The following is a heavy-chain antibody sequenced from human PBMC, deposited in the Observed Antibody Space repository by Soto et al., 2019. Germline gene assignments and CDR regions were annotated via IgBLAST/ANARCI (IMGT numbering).Heavy chain of an antibody. CDR2: IIPILGIA. J-gene: IGHJ4*02. V-gene: IGHV1-69*02. CDR1: GGTFSSYT. D-gene: IGHD3-3*01. CDR3: ARGKAGYYDFWSGYPGPLDY. Sequence: SVKVSCKASGGTFSSYTISWVRQAPGQGLEWMGRIIPILGIANYAQKFQGRVTITADKSTSTAYMELSSLRSEDTAVYYCARGKAGYYDFWSGYPGPLDYWGQGTLVTVSS.